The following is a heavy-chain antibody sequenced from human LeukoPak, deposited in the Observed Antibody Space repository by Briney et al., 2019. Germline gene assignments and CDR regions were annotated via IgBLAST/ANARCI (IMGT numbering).Heavy chain of an antibody. V-gene: IGHV3-7*01. J-gene: IGHJ4*02. CDR3: AREDSGSFNNFDY. D-gene: IGHD1-26*01. CDR1: GFTFSSYW. Sequence: GGSLRLSCAASGFTFSSYWMSWVRQAPGKGLEWVANIKQDGSEKYYVDPVKGRFTISRDNAKNSLYLQMNSLRAEDTAVYYCAREDSGSFNNFDYWGQGTLVTVSS. CDR2: IKQDGSEK.